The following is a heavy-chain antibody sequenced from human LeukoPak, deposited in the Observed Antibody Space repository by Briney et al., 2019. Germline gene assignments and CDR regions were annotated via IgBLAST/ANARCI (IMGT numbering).Heavy chain of an antibody. J-gene: IGHJ4*02. Sequence: GGSLRLSCAASGFTFSSYAMSWVRQAPGKGLEWVSAISGSGGSTYYADSVKGRFTISRDNSKNTLYLQMNSLRAEDTAVYYCASRTIDLYSSSCYFDYWGQGTLVTVSS. CDR2: ISGSGGST. CDR1: GFTFSSYA. D-gene: IGHD6-13*01. V-gene: IGHV3-23*01. CDR3: ASRTIDLYSSSCYFDY.